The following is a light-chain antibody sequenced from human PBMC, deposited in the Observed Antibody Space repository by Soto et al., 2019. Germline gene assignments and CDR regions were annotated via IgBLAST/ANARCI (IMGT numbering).Light chain of an antibody. CDR3: GTWDSSLNIFV. CDR1: NSNIGNYY. Sequence: QSVLTPPPSVSAGPGQKVTMSLPGGNSNIGNYYVSWHQQLPGTAPKLVIYENDKRPSGIPDRFSGSKSGTSATLGITGLQTGDEADYYCGTWDSSLNIFVFGTGTKVTV. J-gene: IGLJ1*01. CDR2: END. V-gene: IGLV1-51*02.